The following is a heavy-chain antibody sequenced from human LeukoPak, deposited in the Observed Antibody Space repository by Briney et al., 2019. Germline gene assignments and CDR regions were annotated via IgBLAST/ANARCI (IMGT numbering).Heavy chain of an antibody. J-gene: IGHJ4*02. CDR2: IKSKTDGGTP. CDR1: GFTFSNAW. Sequence: PGGSLRLSCAASGFTFSNAWMSWVRQAPEKGLEWVGGIKSKTDGGTPDYAAPVKGRFTISRDDSKNTLYLQMNSLKTEDTAVYYCTTDYYGSGSFDYWGQGTLVTVSS. CDR3: TTDYYGSGSFDY. D-gene: IGHD3-10*01. V-gene: IGHV3-15*01.